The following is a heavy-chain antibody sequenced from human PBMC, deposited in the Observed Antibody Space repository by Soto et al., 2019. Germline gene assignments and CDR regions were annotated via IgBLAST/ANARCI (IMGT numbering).Heavy chain of an antibody. Sequence: LRLSCAASGFTFSSYAMSWVRQAPGKGLEWVSYISSSGSSTYYADSVKGRFTISRDNAKNTLYLQMNSLRAEDTAVYYCARDVYSSSWYHHDAFDIWGQGTMVTVSS. D-gene: IGHD6-13*01. CDR1: GFTFSSYA. CDR2: ISSSGSST. CDR3: ARDVYSSSWYHHDAFDI. J-gene: IGHJ3*02. V-gene: IGHV3-23*01.